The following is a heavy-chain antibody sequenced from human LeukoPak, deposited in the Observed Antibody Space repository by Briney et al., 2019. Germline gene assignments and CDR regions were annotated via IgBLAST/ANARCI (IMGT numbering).Heavy chain of an antibody. J-gene: IGHJ3*02. Sequence: ASVKVSCKAFGYTFTSNYMHWVRQAPGQGPEWIGVISPSGGSTTYAQKFQGRVTLTRDMSTSTDYLELSSLRSDDAAVYYCARGNDAFDIWGQGTMVTVSS. CDR1: GYTFTSNY. V-gene: IGHV1-46*01. CDR3: ARGNDAFDI. CDR2: ISPSGGST.